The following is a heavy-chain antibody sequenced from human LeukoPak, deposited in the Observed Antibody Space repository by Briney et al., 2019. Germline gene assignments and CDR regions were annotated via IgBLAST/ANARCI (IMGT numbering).Heavy chain of an antibody. J-gene: IGHJ2*01. CDR2: ISHSGTT. D-gene: IGHD6-19*01. CDR1: GYSISSGYC. CDR3: ARVSVAQGHL. Sequence: KPSETLSLTCAVSGYSISSGYCWGCIRQSPGKGLEWIGSISHSGTTYYNPSLKSRASMSVDTSKNQFSLKLSSVTAADTAIYYCARVSVAQGHLWGRGTLVTVSS. V-gene: IGHV4-38-2*01.